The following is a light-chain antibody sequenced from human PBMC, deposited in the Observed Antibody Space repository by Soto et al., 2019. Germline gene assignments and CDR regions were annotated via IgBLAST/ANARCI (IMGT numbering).Light chain of an antibody. Sequence: QSVLTQPPSVTGAPGQRVTISCTGSNSNIGAGYDVHWYRQFPGTAPKLLIYGNINRPSGVPDRFSGSKSGTSASLAITGLRAEDEAHYYCRSFNSRLIGLLFGGGTRLTVL. V-gene: IGLV1-40*01. J-gene: IGLJ2*01. CDR2: GNI. CDR1: NSNIGAGYD. CDR3: RSFNSRLIGLL.